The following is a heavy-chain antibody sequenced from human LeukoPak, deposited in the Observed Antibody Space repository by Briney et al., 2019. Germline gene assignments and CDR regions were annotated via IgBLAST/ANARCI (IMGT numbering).Heavy chain of an antibody. CDR2: ISYDGSNK. J-gene: IGHJ1*01. V-gene: IGHV3-30*04. CDR3: ASEYREDHSGSQYFQH. CDR1: GFTFSSYA. D-gene: IGHD6-19*01. Sequence: GGSLRLSCADSGFTFSSYAMHWVRQAPGKGLEWVALISYDGSNKYYADSVKGRFTVSRDNSKNTLYLQMNSLRVEDTAVYYCASEYREDHSGSQYFQHWGQGTLVTVSS.